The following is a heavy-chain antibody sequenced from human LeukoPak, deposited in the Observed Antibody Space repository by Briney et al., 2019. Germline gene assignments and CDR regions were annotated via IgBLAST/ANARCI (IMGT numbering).Heavy chain of an antibody. D-gene: IGHD4-23*01. CDR1: GYTFTDYY. CDR3: ARGQTTVVPNNDYYYYMDV. CDR2: INPNSGDT. V-gene: IGHV1-2*02. J-gene: IGHJ6*03. Sequence: ASVKVSCKASGYTFTDYYMHWVRQAPGQGLEWMGWINPNSGDTNYAQKLQGRVTTTTDTSTSTAYMELRSLRSDDTAVYYCARGQTTVVPNNDYYYYMDVWGKGTTVTVSS.